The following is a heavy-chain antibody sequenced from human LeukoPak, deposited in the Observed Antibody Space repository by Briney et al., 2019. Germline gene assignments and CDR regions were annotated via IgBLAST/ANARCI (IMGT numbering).Heavy chain of an antibody. CDR1: GGTFSSYA. CDR2: IIPIFGTA. J-gene: IGHJ4*02. D-gene: IGHD6-6*01. CDR3: ASCPQYSSSSTFDY. V-gene: IGHV1-69*01. Sequence: SVKVSCKASGGTFSSYAISWVRQAPGQGLEWMGGIIPIFGTANYAQKFQGRVTITADESTSAAYMELSSLRSEDTAVYYCASCPQYSSSSTFDYWGQGTLVTVSS.